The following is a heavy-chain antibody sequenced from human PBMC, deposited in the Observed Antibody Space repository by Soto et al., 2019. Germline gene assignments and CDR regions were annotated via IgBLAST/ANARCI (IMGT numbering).Heavy chain of an antibody. CDR3: ARDVDIGGFDI. D-gene: IGHD5-12*01. J-gene: IGHJ3*02. V-gene: IGHV3-33*01. CDR1: GFTLSSYA. CDR2: IWYNGVNK. Sequence: QVQLVESGGGVVQPGRSLRLSCAASGFTLSSYAMHWVRQAPGKGLEWVAIIWYNGVNKYYADSVKGRFTISRDNSKNTMELQMNSPRAEDTAVYYGARDVDIGGFDIWGQGTMVIVSP.